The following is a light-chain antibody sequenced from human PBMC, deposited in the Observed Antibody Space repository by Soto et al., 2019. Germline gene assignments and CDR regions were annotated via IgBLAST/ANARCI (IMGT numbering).Light chain of an antibody. CDR2: EVS. CDR1: SSDLGGYNY. V-gene: IGLV2-14*01. Sequence: QSALTQPASVSGSPGQSITISCTGTSSDLGGYNYVSWYQQHPGKAPKLMISEVSNRPSGVSNRFSGSKSVNTASLTISGLQAEDEADYYCSSYTSSRTRIFGTGTKLTVL. CDR3: SSYTSSRTRI. J-gene: IGLJ1*01.